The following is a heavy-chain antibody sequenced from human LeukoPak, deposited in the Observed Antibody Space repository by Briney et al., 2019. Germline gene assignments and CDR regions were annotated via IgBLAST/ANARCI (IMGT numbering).Heavy chain of an antibody. J-gene: IGHJ2*01. Sequence: GGSLRLSCAASGFTFSSYSMNWVRQAPGKGLEWVSSISSSSSYIYYADSVKGRFTISRDKARNSLYLQMNSLRAEDTAVYYCARDGLAAATLHWCFDLWGRGTLVTVSS. CDR3: ARDGLAAATLHWCFDL. CDR1: GFTFSSYS. CDR2: ISSSSSYI. D-gene: IGHD2-15*01. V-gene: IGHV3-21*01.